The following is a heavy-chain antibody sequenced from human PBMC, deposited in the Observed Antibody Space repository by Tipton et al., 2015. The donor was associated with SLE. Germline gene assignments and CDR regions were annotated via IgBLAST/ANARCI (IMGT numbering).Heavy chain of an antibody. CDR2: IKPDGSEQ. D-gene: IGHD2-2*02. CDR3: AKTKYCSRVDCYIPFFDY. V-gene: IGHV3-7*03. CDR1: GFDFHNYW. Sequence: SLRLSCAASGFDFHNYWMSWLRQAPGKGPEWVANIKPDGSEQYYVDSVKGRFTISRDNAHNSVYLQMNSLRAEDTAVSYCAKTKYCSRVDCYIPFFDYWGQGALVTVSS. J-gene: IGHJ4*02.